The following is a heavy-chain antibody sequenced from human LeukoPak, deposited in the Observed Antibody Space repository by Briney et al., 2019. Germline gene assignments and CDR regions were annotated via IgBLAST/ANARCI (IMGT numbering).Heavy chain of an antibody. Sequence: PGGSLRLSYAASGFTFSSYAMSWVRQAPRKGLEWVSTISDSGDSTYYADSVKGRFTISRDNSKNTLDLQMNSLRAEDMAVYYCAXXAGYSSGWYSGYFDNWGQGTLVTVSS. D-gene: IGHD6-19*01. V-gene: IGHV3-23*01. CDR3: AXXAGYSSGWYSGYFDN. CDR2: ISDSGDST. J-gene: IGHJ4*02. CDR1: GFTFSSYA.